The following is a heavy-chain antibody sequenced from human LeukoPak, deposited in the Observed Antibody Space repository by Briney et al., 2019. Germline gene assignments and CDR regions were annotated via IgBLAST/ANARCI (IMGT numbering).Heavy chain of an antibody. CDR1: GYSFASYW. Sequence: RESLKIYCTGSGYSFASYWVGRVRQMPAKRLGWMGIIYPGDSDTRSSPSFKGQVANSADKSISTAYLHWSSLKASHTAIYYGPRQYYYDSSGYFVPANYFDYWGQGTLVTVLS. D-gene: IGHD3-22*01. V-gene: IGHV5-51*01. CDR2: IYPGDSDT. CDR3: PRQYYYDSSGYFVPANYFDY. J-gene: IGHJ4*02.